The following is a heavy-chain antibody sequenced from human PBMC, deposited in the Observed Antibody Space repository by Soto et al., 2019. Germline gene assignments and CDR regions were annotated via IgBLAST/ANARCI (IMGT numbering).Heavy chain of an antibody. V-gene: IGHV1-18*01. CDR3: AREGVAPYYYYGMDV. J-gene: IGHJ6*02. D-gene: IGHD5-12*01. Sequence: ASVKVSCKASGYTFSNFAMRWVRQAPGQRLEWMGWISTYNGDTNYAQTFQGRVTMTTDTSTSTVYMELRSLRSDDTAVYYCAREGVAPYYYYGMDVWGQGTPVTVSS. CDR2: ISTYNGDT. CDR1: GYTFSNFA.